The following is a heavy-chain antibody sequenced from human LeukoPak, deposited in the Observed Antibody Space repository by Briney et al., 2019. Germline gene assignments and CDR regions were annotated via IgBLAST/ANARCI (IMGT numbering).Heavy chain of an antibody. J-gene: IGHJ4*02. CDR2: ISSNGGST. Sequence: GGSLRLSCAASGSTFSSYAMHWVRQAPGKGLEYVSAISSNGGSTYYANSVKGRFTISRDNSKNTLYLQMGSLRAEDMAVYYCAREPDYYDSSGYYRYGGFDYWGQGTPVTVSS. V-gene: IGHV3-64*01. CDR1: GSTFSSYA. CDR3: AREPDYYDSSGYYRYGGFDY. D-gene: IGHD3-22*01.